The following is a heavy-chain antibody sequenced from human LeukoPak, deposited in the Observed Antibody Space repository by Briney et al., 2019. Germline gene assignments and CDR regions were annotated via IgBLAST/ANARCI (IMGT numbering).Heavy chain of an antibody. CDR3: AQKHDALNY. CDR1: GFTFSSYS. CDR2: ISGSGGST. J-gene: IGHJ4*02. V-gene: IGHV3-23*01. Sequence: GGSLRLSCAASGFTFSSYSMNWVRQAPGKGLEWVSAISGSGGSTYYADSVKGRLTISRDNSKNTLYLQMNSLRAEDTAVYYCAQKHDALNYWGQGTLVTVSS. D-gene: IGHD2-8*01.